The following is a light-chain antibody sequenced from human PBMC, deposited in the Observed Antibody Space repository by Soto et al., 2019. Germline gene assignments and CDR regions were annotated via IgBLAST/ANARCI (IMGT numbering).Light chain of an antibody. CDR3: QPANTFPVT. CDR2: GAS. V-gene: IGKV1-12*01. CDR1: QNINNY. Sequence: DSQRAESASCVAVAGGRIVTITCQASQNINNYLNWYQQKPGRAPKLLIYGASSLQSGVPSRFSGSGSRTDFDLTMRSLQSGDSAIYICQPANTFPVTLARGTRLEIK. J-gene: IGKJ5*01.